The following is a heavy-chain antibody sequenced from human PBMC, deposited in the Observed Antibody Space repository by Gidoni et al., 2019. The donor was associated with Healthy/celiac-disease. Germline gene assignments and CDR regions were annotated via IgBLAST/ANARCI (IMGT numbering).Heavy chain of an antibody. Sequence: QVQLVQSGAEVKKPGSSVKVSCKASGGTFSSYAISWVRQAPGQGLEWMGGIIPIFGTANYAQKFQGRVTITADESTSTAYMELSSLRSEDTAVYYCSVLRFLEWLPNYYYYGMDVWGQGTTVTVSS. D-gene: IGHD3-3*01. CDR3: SVLRFLEWLPNYYYYGMDV. V-gene: IGHV1-69*01. CDR1: GGTFSSYA. CDR2: IIPIFGTA. J-gene: IGHJ6*02.